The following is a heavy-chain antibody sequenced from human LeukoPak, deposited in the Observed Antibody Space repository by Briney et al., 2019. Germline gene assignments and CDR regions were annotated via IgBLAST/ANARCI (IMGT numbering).Heavy chain of an antibody. J-gene: IGHJ6*02. V-gene: IGHV3-23*01. CDR3: AKVKTVTTYPTGASYYYYGMDV. Sequence: GGSLRLSCAASGFTFSSYAMSWVRQAPGKGLEWVSAISGSGGSTYYADSVKGRFTISRDNSKNTLYLQMNSLRAEDTAVYYCAKVKTVTTYPTGASYYYYGMDVWGQGTTVTVSS. CDR2: ISGSGGST. D-gene: IGHD4-17*01. CDR1: GFTFSSYA.